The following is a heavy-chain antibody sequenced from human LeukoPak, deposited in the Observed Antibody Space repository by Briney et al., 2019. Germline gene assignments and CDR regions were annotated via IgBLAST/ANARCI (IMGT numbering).Heavy chain of an antibody. CDR1: GGSFSGYY. CDR2: INHSGST. D-gene: IGHD2-15*01. CDR3: ARVGYCSGGSWCYVDY. J-gene: IGHJ4*02. Sequence: SETLSLTCAVYGGSFSGYYWSWIRQPPGKGLEWIGEINHSGSTNYNPSLKSRVTISVDTSKNQFSLKLSSVTAADTAVYYCARVGYCSGGSWCYVDYWGQGTLVTVSP. V-gene: IGHV4-34*01.